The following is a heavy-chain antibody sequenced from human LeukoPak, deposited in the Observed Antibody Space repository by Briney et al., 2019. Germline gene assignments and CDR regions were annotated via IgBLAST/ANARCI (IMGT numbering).Heavy chain of an antibody. CDR3: ARGRDGYNLVDAFDI. J-gene: IGHJ3*02. Sequence: GGSLRLSCAASGFTFSSYEMNWVRQAPGKGLEWASYISTGGSTIYYADSVKGRFTISRDNAKNSLYLQMNSLRAEDTAVYYCARGRDGYNLVDAFDIWGQGIMVTVSS. D-gene: IGHD5-24*01. V-gene: IGHV3-48*03. CDR1: GFTFSSYE. CDR2: ISTGGSTI.